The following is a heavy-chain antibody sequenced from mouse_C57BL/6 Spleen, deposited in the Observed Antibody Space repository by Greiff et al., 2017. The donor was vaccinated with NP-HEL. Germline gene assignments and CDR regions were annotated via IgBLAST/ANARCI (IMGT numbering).Heavy chain of an antibody. CDR2: IRNKANGYTT. Sequence: DVKLQESGGGLVQPGGSLSLSCAASGFTFTDYYMSWVRQPPGKALEWLGFIRNKANGYTTEYSASVKGRFTISRDNSQSILYLQMNALRAEDSATYYCARYWGYFDVWGTGTTVTVSS. V-gene: IGHV7-3*01. CDR1: GFTFTDYY. J-gene: IGHJ1*03. CDR3: ARYWGYFDV.